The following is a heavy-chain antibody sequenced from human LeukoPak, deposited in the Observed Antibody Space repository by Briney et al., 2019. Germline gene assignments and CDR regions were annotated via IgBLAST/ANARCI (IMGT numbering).Heavy chain of an antibody. J-gene: IGHJ5*02. CDR1: GYSISSGYY. D-gene: IGHD3-16*01. CDR2: IYHSGST. Sequence: PSETLSPTCAVSGYSISSGYYWGWIRQPPGKGLEWIGSIYHSGSTYYNPSLKSRVTISVDTSKNQFSLKLSSVTAADTAVYYCARESAPMPIPWFDPWGQGTLVTVSS. V-gene: IGHV4-38-2*02. CDR3: ARESAPMPIPWFDP.